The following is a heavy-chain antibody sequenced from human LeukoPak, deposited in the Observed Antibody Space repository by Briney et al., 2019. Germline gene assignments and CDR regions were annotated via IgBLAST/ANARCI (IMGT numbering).Heavy chain of an antibody. CDR1: GFTFSDYY. CDR3: ARGRDYGGFDY. D-gene: IGHD4-23*01. CDR2: ISSGSNYT. V-gene: IGHV3-11*05. J-gene: IGHJ4*02. Sequence: GGSLRLSCAASGFTFSDYYMRWIRQAPGKGLEWVSDISSGSNYTDYADSVKGRFSISRDNAKNSLFLQMNSLRAEDTAVYYCARGRDYGGFDYWGQGTLVTVSS.